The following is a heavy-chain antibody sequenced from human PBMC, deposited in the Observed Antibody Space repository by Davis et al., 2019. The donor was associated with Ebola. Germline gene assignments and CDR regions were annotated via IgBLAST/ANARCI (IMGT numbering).Heavy chain of an antibody. J-gene: IGHJ4*02. V-gene: IGHV3-7*01. CDR2: IRQDGGEK. Sequence: PGGSLRLSCAVSGFTLNDYAVSWVRQAPGKALEWVANIRQDGGEKYYVDSVRGRFTISRDNAKTSLYLQMNSLRAEDTAVYYCAGDQGDSWGQGTLVTVSS. CDR3: AGDQGDS. CDR1: GFTLNDYA.